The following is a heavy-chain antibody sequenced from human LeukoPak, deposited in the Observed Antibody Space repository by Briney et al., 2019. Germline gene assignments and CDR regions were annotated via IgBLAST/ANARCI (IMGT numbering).Heavy chain of an antibody. J-gene: IGHJ6*02. V-gene: IGHV1-2*02. CDR2: INPNSGGT. CDR3: ARDRSSAESPYGMDV. Sequence: ASVKVSCKAYGYTFTGYYMHWVRQAPGQGLEWMGWINPNSGGTNYAQKFQGRVTMTRDTSISTAYMELSRLRSDDTAVYYCARDRSSAESPYGMDVWGQGTTVTVSS. CDR1: GYTFTGYY. D-gene: IGHD6-6*01.